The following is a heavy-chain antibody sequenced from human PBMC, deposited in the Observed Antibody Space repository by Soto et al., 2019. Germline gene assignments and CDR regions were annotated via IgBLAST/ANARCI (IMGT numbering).Heavy chain of an antibody. V-gene: IGHV5-51*01. CDR3: ARHTGLGYYDSSGYYSYYYYYYGMDV. Sequence: PGESLKISCKGSGYSFTSYWIVWVLQMPGKGLEAMGIIYDGDSDTRYSPSFQGQVTISADKSISTAYLQWSSLKASDTAMYYCARHTGLGYYDSSGYYSYYYYYYGMDVWGQGTTVTVSS. D-gene: IGHD3-22*01. CDR1: GYSFTSYW. CDR2: IYDGDSDT. J-gene: IGHJ6*01.